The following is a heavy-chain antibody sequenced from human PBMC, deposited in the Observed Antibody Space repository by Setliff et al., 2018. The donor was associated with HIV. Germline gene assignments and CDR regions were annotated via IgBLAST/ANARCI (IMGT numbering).Heavy chain of an antibody. D-gene: IGHD1-26*01. CDR2: IIPVLGLS. CDR1: GDTFSSYA. CDR3: ASYSGSYYFILHY. J-gene: IGHJ4*02. Sequence: SVKVSCKASGDTFSSYAISWVRQAPGQGLEWMGGIIPVLGLSYYAQNFQGRVTITADESTSTAYMELSSLRSEGTAVYYCASYSGSYYFILHYWGQGTLVTVSS. V-gene: IGHV1-69*10.